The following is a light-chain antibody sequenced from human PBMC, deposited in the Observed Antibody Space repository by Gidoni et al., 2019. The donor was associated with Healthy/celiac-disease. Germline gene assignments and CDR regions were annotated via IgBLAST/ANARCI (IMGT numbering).Light chain of an antibody. J-gene: IGKJ2*01. CDR3: MQGTHWLYT. CDR2: KVS. V-gene: IGKV2-30*02. Sequence: DVVMTQSPLSLPVTLGQPASLPCRSSQSLVHSDGNTYLNWFQQRPGQSPRRLMYKVSNRDAGVPDRCSGSGSGTDFTLKISRVEAEDVGVYYCMQGTHWLYTFGQGTKLEIK. CDR1: QSLVHSDGNTY.